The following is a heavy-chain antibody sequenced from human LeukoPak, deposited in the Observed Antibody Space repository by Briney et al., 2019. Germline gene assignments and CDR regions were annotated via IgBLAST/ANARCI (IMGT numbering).Heavy chain of an antibody. CDR3: ARGGPGSSSLGPQDY. CDR1: GYTFTGYY. D-gene: IGHD6-13*01. Sequence: ASVKVSWRDSGYTFTGYYMRWVRHAPGQGLEWKGRINPNSGGTNYAQKFQGRVTMTRDTSISTAYMELSRLRSDDTAVYYCARGGPGSSSLGPQDYWGQGTLVTVSS. V-gene: IGHV1-2*06. J-gene: IGHJ4*02. CDR2: INPNSGGT.